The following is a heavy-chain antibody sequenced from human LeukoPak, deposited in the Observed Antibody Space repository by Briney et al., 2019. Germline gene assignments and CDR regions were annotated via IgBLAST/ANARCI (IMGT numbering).Heavy chain of an antibody. CDR2: IYHSGGT. CDR3: ARDASDSSGPGDAFDI. V-gene: IGHV4-38-2*02. J-gene: IGHJ3*02. CDR1: GYSISSGYY. Sequence: PSETLSLTCTVSGYSISSGYYWGWIRQPPGKGLEWIGSIYHSGGTYYNPSLKSRVTISVDTSKNQFSLKLRSVTAADTALYYCARDASDSSGPGDAFDIWGQGTMVSVSS. D-gene: IGHD6-19*01.